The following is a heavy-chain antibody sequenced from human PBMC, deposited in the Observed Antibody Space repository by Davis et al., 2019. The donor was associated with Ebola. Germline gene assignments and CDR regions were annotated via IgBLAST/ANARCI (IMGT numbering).Heavy chain of an antibody. J-gene: IGHJ4*02. CDR3: ARGYSSSWADY. D-gene: IGHD6-13*01. CDR2: IYYSGST. Sequence: MPSETLSLTCTVSGGSISSSSYYWGWIRQPPGKGLEWIGSIYYSGSTYYNPSLKSRVTISVDTSKNQFSLKLSSVTAADTAVYYCARGYSSSWADYWGQGTLVTVSS. CDR1: GGSISSSSYY. V-gene: IGHV4-39*01.